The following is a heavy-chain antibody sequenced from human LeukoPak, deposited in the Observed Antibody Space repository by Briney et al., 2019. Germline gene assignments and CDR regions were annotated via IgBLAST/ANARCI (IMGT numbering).Heavy chain of an antibody. Sequence: GGSLRLSCAASGFIFSNYEMNWVRQAPGKGLEWVSYISSGGSAIFYADSVKGRFTISRDNAKNSLYLDMNSLRVGDTAVYYCARDLNVGGIYFDFWSQGTLVTVSS. J-gene: IGHJ4*02. CDR3: ARDLNVGGIYFDF. CDR1: GFIFSNYE. CDR2: ISSGGSAI. D-gene: IGHD3-16*01. V-gene: IGHV3-48*03.